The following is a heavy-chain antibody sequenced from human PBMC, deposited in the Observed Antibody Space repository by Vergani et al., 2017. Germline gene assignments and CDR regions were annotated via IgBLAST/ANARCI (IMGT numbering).Heavy chain of an antibody. CDR2: IGASGDAK. D-gene: IGHD5-24*01. Sequence: EVQLVESGGGLVKPGGSLRLSCAASGFTFSSYSMNWVRQAPGKGLEWISYIGASGDAKYYSDSVKGRFAISRDNAENSLYLQLSSLRPEDTAVYYCARASQWLQPLGFDYWGQGTLVTVSS. CDR3: ARASQWLQPLGFDY. V-gene: IGHV3-21*04. CDR1: GFTFSSYS. J-gene: IGHJ4*02.